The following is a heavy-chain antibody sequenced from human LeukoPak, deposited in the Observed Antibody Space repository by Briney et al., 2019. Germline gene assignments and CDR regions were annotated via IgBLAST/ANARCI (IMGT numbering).Heavy chain of an antibody. CDR1: GGSISSYY. V-gene: IGHV4-59*01. CDR2: IYYSGST. J-gene: IGHJ4*02. CDR3: ARVRQQLVTPHFDY. D-gene: IGHD6-13*01. Sequence: SETLSLTCTVSGGSISSYYWSWIRQPPGKGLEWIGYIYYSGSTNYNPSLKSRVTISVDTSKNQFSLKLSSVTAADTAVYYCARVRQQLVTPHFDYWGQGTLVTVSS.